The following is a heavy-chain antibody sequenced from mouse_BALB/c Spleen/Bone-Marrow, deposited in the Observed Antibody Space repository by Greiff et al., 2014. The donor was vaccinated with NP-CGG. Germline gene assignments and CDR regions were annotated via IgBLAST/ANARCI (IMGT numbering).Heavy chain of an antibody. CDR2: LNPSNGHT. CDR1: GYTFTRYW. CDR3: ARMITTRGFDY. J-gene: IGHJ2*01. Sequence: QAQLQQSGAELLKPGTSVKLSCKASGYTFTRYWMHWVKRGPGQGLEWIGELNPSNGHTNYNGKFKNKATVTVDKSSSTAYMQLSSLTSEDSAVYYCARMITTRGFDYWGQGTTLTVSS. V-gene: IGHV1S81*02. D-gene: IGHD2-4*01.